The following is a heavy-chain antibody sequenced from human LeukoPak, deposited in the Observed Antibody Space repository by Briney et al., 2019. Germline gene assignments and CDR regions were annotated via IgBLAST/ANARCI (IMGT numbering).Heavy chain of an antibody. Sequence: SVKVSCKASGGTFNSYAISWVRQAPGQGLEWMGGIIPIFGTANYAQKFQGRVTITADESTSTAYMELSSLRSEDTAVYYCARDVVVVAAPSGAFDIWGQGTMVTVSS. CDR1: GGTFNSYA. J-gene: IGHJ3*02. V-gene: IGHV1-69*13. D-gene: IGHD2-15*01. CDR2: IIPIFGTA. CDR3: ARDVVVVAAPSGAFDI.